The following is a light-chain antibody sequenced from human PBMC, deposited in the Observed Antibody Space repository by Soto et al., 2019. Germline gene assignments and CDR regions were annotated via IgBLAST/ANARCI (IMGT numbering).Light chain of an antibody. J-gene: IGLJ2*01. Sequence: QSVLTQPPSASGTPGQRVTISCSGRSSNIGSNTVNWYQQLPGTAPKLLIHRNNQRPSGVPDRFSGSKSGTSASLAISGLQSEDEADYYCAAWDDSLNGVVFGGGTKLTVL. CDR3: AAWDDSLNGVV. V-gene: IGLV1-44*01. CDR1: SSNIGSNT. CDR2: RNN.